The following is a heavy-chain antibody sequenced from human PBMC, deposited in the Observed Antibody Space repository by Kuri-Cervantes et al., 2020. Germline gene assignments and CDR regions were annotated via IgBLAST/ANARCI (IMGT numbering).Heavy chain of an antibody. V-gene: IGHV3-30-3*01. D-gene: IGHD2-15*01. CDR2: ISYDGSNK. CDR3: AKGSGGWSFDF. CDR1: GFTFSSYA. Sequence: GESLKISCAASGFTFSSYAMHWVRQAPGKGLEWVAVISYDGSNKYYADSVKGRFTISRDNFKNTLYLQMNSLRAEDTAIYYCAKGSGGWSFDFRGQGTMVTVSS. J-gene: IGHJ3*01.